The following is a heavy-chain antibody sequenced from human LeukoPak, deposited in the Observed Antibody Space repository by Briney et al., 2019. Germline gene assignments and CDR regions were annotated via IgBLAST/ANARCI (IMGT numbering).Heavy chain of an antibody. V-gene: IGHV3-30*18. CDR3: AKGTYIEAAGFFDY. Sequence: GGSLRLSCAASGFTFSSYGMHWVRQAPGKGLEWVAVISYDGSNKYYADSVKGRFTISRDNSKNTLYLQMNSLRAEDTAVYYCAKGTYIEAAGFFDYWGQGTLVTVSS. CDR1: GFTFSSYG. D-gene: IGHD6-13*01. J-gene: IGHJ4*02. CDR2: ISYDGSNK.